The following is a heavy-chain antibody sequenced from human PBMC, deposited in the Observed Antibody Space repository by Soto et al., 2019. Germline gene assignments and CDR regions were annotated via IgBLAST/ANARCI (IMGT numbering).Heavy chain of an antibody. V-gene: IGHV4-59*08. D-gene: IGHD3-9*01. J-gene: IGHJ6*03. CDR2: IYYSGST. CDR3: ARHSRYYDILTGYYPSPYYMDV. Sequence: SETLSLTCTVSGGSISSYYWSWIRQPPGKGLEWIGYIYYSGSTNYNPSLKSRVTISVDTSKNQFSLKLSSVTAADTAVYYCARHSRYYDILTGYYPSPYYMDVWGKGTTVTVS. CDR1: GGSISSYY.